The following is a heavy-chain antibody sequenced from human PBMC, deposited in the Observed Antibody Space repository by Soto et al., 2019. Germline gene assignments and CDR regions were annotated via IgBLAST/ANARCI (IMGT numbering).Heavy chain of an antibody. CDR1: GDSISSSRYY. CDR2: IYYSGST. Sequence: PSETLSLTCTFSGDSISSSRYYWGWIRQPPGKGLEWIGIIYYSGSTYYNPSLKSRVTISVDTSKNQFSLKLSSVSATDTAVYYCATRNWFDPWGQGTLVTVSS. V-gene: IGHV4-39*01. J-gene: IGHJ5*02. CDR3: ATRNWFDP.